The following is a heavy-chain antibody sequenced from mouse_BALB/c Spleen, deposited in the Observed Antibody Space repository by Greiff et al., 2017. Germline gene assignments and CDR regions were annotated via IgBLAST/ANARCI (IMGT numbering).Heavy chain of an antibody. CDR3: ARDSFYGNYYFDY. CDR2: IWAGGST. CDR1: GFSLTSYG. V-gene: IGHV2-9*02. J-gene: IGHJ2*01. D-gene: IGHD2-10*01. Sequence: VMLVESGPGLVAPSQSLSITCTVSGFSLTSYGVHWVRQPPGKGLEWLGVIWAGGSTNYNSALMSRLSISKDNSKSQVFLKMNSLQTDDTAMYYCARDSFYGNYYFDYWGQGTTLTVSS.